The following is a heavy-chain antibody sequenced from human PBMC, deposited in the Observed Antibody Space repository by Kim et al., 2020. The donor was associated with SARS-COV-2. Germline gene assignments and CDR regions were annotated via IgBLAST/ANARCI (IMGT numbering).Heavy chain of an antibody. CDR1: GGSFSGYY. D-gene: IGHD3-10*01. CDR3: ARTTRITMVRGARRNWFDP. Sequence: SETLSLTCAVYGGSFSGYYWSWIRQPPGKGLEWIGEINHSGSTNYNPSLKSRVTISVDTSKNQFSLKLSSVTAADTAVYYCARTTRITMVRGARRNWFDPWGQGTLVTVSS. J-gene: IGHJ5*02. CDR2: INHSGST. V-gene: IGHV4-34*01.